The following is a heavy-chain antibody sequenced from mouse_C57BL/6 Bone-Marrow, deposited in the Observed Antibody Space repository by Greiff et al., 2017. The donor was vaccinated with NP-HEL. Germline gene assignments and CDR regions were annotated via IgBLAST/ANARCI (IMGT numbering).Heavy chain of an antibody. J-gene: IGHJ4*01. Sequence: EVQRVESGPGLVKPSQSLSLTCSVTGYSITSGYYWNWIRQFPGNKLEWMGYISYDGSNNYNPSLKNRISITRDTSKNQFFLKLNSVTTEDTATYYCARGHYGSSYAMDYWGQGTSVTVSS. CDR2: ISYDGSN. D-gene: IGHD1-1*01. CDR1: GYSITSGYY. V-gene: IGHV3-6*01. CDR3: ARGHYGSSYAMDY.